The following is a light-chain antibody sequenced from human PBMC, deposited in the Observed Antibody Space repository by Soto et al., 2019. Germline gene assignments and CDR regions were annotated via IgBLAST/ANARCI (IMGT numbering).Light chain of an antibody. CDR1: QSVSSY. J-gene: IGKJ5*01. CDR2: DAS. Sequence: EIVLTQSPATLSLSPGERATLSCRASQSVSSYLAWYQQKPGQAPRLLIYDASNRATGIPARFSGSGSGTAFPLTISCLEPEDCAVYYCQQRSKWPQAITVGQGTRLEIK. CDR3: QQRSKWPQAIT. V-gene: IGKV3-11*01.